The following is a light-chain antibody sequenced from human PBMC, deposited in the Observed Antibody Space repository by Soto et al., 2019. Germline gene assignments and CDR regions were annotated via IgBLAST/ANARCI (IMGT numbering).Light chain of an antibody. CDR2: EAS. CDR3: CSNAGGSTYV. Sequence: QSVLTQPASVSGSPGQSITISCTGTSGDVGSHKLVSWYQQYPGKAPKLIIFEASKRPSGVSNRFSGSKSGSTASLTISGLQAEDEADYYCCSNAGGSTYVFGTGTKVTV. CDR1: SGDVGSHKL. J-gene: IGLJ1*01. V-gene: IGLV2-23*01.